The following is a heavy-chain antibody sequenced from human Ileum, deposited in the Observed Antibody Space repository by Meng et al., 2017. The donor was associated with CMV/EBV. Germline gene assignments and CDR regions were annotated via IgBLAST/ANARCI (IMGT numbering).Heavy chain of an antibody. CDR1: GETFSYLG. CDR2: IIPLFGTT. CDR3: ARDSVPSDSSGWYYYFDY. J-gene: IGHJ4*02. D-gene: IGHD6-19*01. Sequence: QVHLVQYGVGVKKPGSPWKVSCQFPGETFSYLGISWVRQAPGQGLEWMGGIIPLFGTTDYAPKLQGRVTITADESTRTAYMQLNSLRSEDTAVYYCARDSVPSDSSGWYYYFDYWGQGTLVTVSS. V-gene: IGHV1-69*12.